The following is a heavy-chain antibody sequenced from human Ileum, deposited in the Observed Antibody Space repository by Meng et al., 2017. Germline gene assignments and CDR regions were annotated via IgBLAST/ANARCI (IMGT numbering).Heavy chain of an antibody. Sequence: QVQLQESGPGWVKPSGTLSLTFAVSGDSITNTNWWNWVRQPPGKGLEWIGEVYHSGSTNYNPSLQSRVTISIDKSKNQFSLNLTSVTVADTAVYYCARGGLTLERRPLDYWGQGTLVTVSS. CDR2: VYHSGST. CDR3: ARGGLTLERRPLDY. D-gene: IGHD1-1*01. CDR1: GDSITNTNW. V-gene: IGHV4-4*02. J-gene: IGHJ4*02.